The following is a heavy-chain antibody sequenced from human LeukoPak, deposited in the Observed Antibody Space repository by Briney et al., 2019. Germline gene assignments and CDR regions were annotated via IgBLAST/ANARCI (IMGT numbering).Heavy chain of an antibody. V-gene: IGHV3-30*02. CDR3: AKGKITGYYGSGSYYH. D-gene: IGHD3-10*01. J-gene: IGHJ5*02. CDR1: GFTFSSYG. Sequence: GGSLRLSCAASGFTFSSYGMHWVRQAPGKGLEWVAFIRYDGSNKYYADSVKGRFTISRDNSKNTLYLQMNSLRAEDTAVYYCAKGKITGYYGSGSYYHWGQGTLVTVSS. CDR2: IRYDGSNK.